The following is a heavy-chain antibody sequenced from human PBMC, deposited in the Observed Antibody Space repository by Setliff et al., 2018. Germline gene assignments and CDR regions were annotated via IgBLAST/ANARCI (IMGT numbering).Heavy chain of an antibody. CDR3: ARGRQGGFLEWAPFDS. CDR2: IYSDGSA. Sequence: NPSETLSLTCSVSGGIIYDHWWTWIRQPAGAGLEWIGRIYSDGSADYNPSLRSRVTISVDKSKNQFFLKLTSMTAADTALYFCARGRQGGFLEWAPFDSWGQGVVVTVSS. V-gene: IGHV4-4*07. CDR1: GGIIYDHW. J-gene: IGHJ4*02. D-gene: IGHD3-3*01.